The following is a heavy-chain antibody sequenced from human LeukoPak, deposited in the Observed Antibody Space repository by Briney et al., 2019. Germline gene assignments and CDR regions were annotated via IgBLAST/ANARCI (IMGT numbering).Heavy chain of an antibody. CDR3: ARAVPIRTFDY. J-gene: IGHJ4*02. D-gene: IGHD6-6*01. CDR2: IYYSGST. Sequence: PSQTLSLTCTVSGVSISSGDYYWRWLRQPPGKGLEWIGYIYYSGSTYYNPSLKSRVTISVDTSKNQFSLKLSSVTAADTAVYYCARAVPIRTFDYWGQGTLVTVSS. V-gene: IGHV4-30-4*01. CDR1: GVSISSGDYY.